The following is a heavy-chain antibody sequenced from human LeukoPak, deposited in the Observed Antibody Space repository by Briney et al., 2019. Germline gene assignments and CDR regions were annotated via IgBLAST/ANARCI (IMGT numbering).Heavy chain of an antibody. J-gene: IGHJ4*02. CDR2: INSDGSTT. CDR1: GFTFRTSW. Sequence: GGSLRLSCAASGFTFRTSWMHWVRQAPGKGLVWVSRINSDGSTTNYADSVKGRFTISRDNAKNTLYLQMNSLRAEATAVYYCVRAIVYSAYDYLGYWGQGSLVTVSS. D-gene: IGHD5-12*01. V-gene: IGHV3-74*01. CDR3: VRAIVYSAYDYLGY.